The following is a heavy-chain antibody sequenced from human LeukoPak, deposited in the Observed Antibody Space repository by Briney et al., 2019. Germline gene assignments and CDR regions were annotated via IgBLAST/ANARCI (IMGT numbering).Heavy chain of an antibody. D-gene: IGHD2-15*01. CDR3: AARLYCSGGSCYSGIDY. V-gene: IGHV1-58*02. CDR2: IVVGSGNT. Sequence: SVKVSCKASGFTFTSSAMQWVRQARGQRLEWIGWIVVGSGNTNYAQKFQERVTITRDMSTSTAYIELSSLRSEDTAVYYCAARLYCSGGSCYSGIDYWGQGTLVTVSS. J-gene: IGHJ4*02. CDR1: GFTFTSSA.